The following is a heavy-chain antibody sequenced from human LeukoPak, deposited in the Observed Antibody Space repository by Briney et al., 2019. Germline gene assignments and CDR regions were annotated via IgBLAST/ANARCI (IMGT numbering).Heavy chain of an antibody. CDR1: GFTFSSYA. J-gene: IGHJ4*02. D-gene: IGHD3-9*01. V-gene: IGHV3-23*01. CDR2: ISASGGST. CDR3: AKDISGLPGASFDF. Sequence: GGSLRLSCAASGFTFSSYAMSWVRQAPGKGLEWVSGISASGGSTYFADSAKGRFTISRDNSKNTLYLQMNSLRAEDTALYYCAKDISGLPGASFDFWGQGTLVTVSS.